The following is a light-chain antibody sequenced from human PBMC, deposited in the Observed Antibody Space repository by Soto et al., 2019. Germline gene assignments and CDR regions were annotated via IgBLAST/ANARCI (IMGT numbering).Light chain of an antibody. CDR2: GAS. V-gene: IGKV3-20*01. CDR3: QQYGTSPGT. Sequence: EIVLTQSPGTLSLSPGERATLSCRASQSVRSNYLAWYQQKPGQSPRLLIYGASSSATGIPDRFRGTWSGTDFTLTISRLEPEEFAVYYCQQYGTSPGTFGQGTKVEVK. J-gene: IGKJ1*01. CDR1: QSVRSNY.